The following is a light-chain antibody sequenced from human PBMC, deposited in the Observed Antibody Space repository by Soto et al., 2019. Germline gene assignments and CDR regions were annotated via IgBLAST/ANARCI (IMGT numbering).Light chain of an antibody. V-gene: IGLV2-14*03. Sequence: SALTQPASVSGSPGQSITISCTGTSSDVGGYNYVSWYQHHPGKAPKLMIYDVSNRPSGVSNRFSGSKSGNTASLTISGLQAEDEADYYCNSYTSTSTSYVFGTGTKLTVL. J-gene: IGLJ1*01. CDR3: NSYTSTSTSYV. CDR1: SSDVGGYNY. CDR2: DVS.